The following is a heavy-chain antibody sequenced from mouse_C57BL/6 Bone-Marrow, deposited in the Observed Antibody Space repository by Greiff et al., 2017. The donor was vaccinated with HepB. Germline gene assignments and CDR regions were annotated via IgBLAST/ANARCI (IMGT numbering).Heavy chain of an antibody. CDR3: ARSYSSYFDY. V-gene: IGHV1-64*01. D-gene: IGHD2-5*01. CDR1: GYTFTSYW. CDR2: IHPNSGST. J-gene: IGHJ2*01. Sequence: QVQLQQPGAELVKPGASVKLSCKASGYTFTSYWMHWVKQRPGQGLEWIGMIHPNSGSTNYNEKFKSKATLTVDKSSSPAYMKLSSLTSEDSAVYYCARSYSSYFDYWGQGTTLTVSS.